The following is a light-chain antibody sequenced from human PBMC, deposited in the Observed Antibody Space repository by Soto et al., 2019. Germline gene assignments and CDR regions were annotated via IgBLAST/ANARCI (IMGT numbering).Light chain of an antibody. V-gene: IGKV1-5*01. Sequence: GDRVTITCRASQRMTSWLAWYQQKPGKAPKVLIYDASSLESGVPSRFSGSESGTEFTLTINSLQPDDIATYYCQQYTENSGTFGQGTKVDIK. CDR3: QQYTENSGT. CDR2: DAS. J-gene: IGKJ1*01. CDR1: QRMTSW.